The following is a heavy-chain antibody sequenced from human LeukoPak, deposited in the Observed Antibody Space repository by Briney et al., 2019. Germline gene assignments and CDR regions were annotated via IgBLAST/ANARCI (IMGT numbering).Heavy chain of an antibody. J-gene: IGHJ4*02. Sequence: PSETLSLTCTVSGYSISSGYYWGWIRQPPGKGLEWIGSIYHSGSTYYNPSLKSRVTISVDTSKNQFSLKLSSVTAADTAVYYCARELGDWNFGELYVDYWGQGTLVSVSS. CDR1: GYSISSGYY. CDR3: ARELGDWNFGELYVDY. V-gene: IGHV4-38-2*02. D-gene: IGHD3-10*01. CDR2: IYHSGST.